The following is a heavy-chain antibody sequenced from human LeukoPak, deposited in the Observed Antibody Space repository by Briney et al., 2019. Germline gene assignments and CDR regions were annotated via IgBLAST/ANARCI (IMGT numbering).Heavy chain of an antibody. J-gene: IGHJ4*02. CDR2: ISWNSGSI. Sequence: GRSLRLSFAASGFPFDDYAMHWVRPAPGKGLGWVSGISWNSGSIGYADSVKGRFTISRDNAKNSLYLQMNSLRAEDTALYYCAKGFGGPGYSSSWYGIDYWGQGTLVTVSS. D-gene: IGHD6-13*01. V-gene: IGHV3-9*01. CDR3: AKGFGGPGYSSSWYGIDY. CDR1: GFPFDDYA.